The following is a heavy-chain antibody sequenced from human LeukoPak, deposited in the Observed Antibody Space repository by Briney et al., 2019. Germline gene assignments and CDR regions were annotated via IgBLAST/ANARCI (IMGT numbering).Heavy chain of an antibody. CDR1: GGSISSSSYY. J-gene: IGHJ6*02. CDR2: ISSSGSTI. Sequence: LSLTCTVSGGSISSSSYYWGWIRQPPGKGLEWVSYISSSGSTIYYADSVKGRFTISRDNAKNSLYLQMNSLRAEDTAVYYCARDEGKSYDFWSGYYGYYYYGMDVWGQGTTVTVSS. D-gene: IGHD3-3*01. V-gene: IGHV3-11*01. CDR3: ARDEGKSYDFWSGYYGYYYYGMDV.